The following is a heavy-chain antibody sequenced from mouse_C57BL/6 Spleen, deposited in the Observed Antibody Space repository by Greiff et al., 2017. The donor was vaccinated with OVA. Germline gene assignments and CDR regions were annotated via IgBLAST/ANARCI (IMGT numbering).Heavy chain of an antibody. V-gene: IGHV1-63*01. CDR1: GYTFTNYW. J-gene: IGHJ3*01. Sequence: QVQLKQSGAELVRPGPSVKMSCKASGYTFTNYWIGWAKQRPGHGLEWIGDIYPGGGYTNYNEKFKGKATLTADKSSSTAYMQFSSLTSEDSAIYYCARRYDYGWFAYWGQGTLVTVSA. D-gene: IGHD2-4*01. CDR2: IYPGGGYT. CDR3: ARRYDYGWFAY.